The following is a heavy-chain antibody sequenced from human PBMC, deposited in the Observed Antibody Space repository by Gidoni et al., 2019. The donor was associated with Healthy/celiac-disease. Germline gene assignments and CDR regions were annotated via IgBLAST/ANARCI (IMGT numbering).Heavy chain of an antibody. D-gene: IGHD6-19*01. CDR3: AKEGGWALYYFDY. V-gene: IGHV3-23*01. J-gene: IGHJ4*02. Sequence: EVQLLESGGGWVQPGGALRLSCAASGFTFGSYAMSWVRPAPGKGREWVSAISGSGGSTYYADSVKGRFTISRDNSKNPLYLQMNRLRAEDTAVYYCAKEGGWALYYFDYWGQGTLVTVSS. CDR2: ISGSGGST. CDR1: GFTFGSYA.